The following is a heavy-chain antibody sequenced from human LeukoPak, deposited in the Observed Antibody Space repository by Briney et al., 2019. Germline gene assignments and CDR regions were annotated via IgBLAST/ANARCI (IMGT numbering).Heavy chain of an antibody. V-gene: IGHV4-59*01. Sequence: SATLSLTCTVSGGSISSYYWSWIRQPPGKGLEWIGYIYYSGSTNYNPSLKSRVTISVDTSKNQFSLKLSSVTAADTSVYYCARDLYSSSWYDYWGQGTLVTVSS. CDR2: IYYSGST. CDR1: GGSISSYY. J-gene: IGHJ4*02. CDR3: ARDLYSSSWYDY. D-gene: IGHD6-13*01.